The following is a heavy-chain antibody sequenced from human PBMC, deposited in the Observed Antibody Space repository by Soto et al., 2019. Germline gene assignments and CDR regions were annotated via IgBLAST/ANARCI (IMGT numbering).Heavy chain of an antibody. J-gene: IGHJ2*01. CDR2: IYHSRST. D-gene: IGHD6-19*01. CDR1: GGSISSSNW. Sequence: QVQLQESGPGLVKPSGTLSLTYAVSGGSISSSNWWSWVRQSPGKGLEWIGEIYHSRSTNYNPSLMSRVTISVDKSKNQFSLKLNSVTAADTAVYYCAREGAVGGYWYFDLWGRGTLVTVSS. CDR3: AREGAVGGYWYFDL. V-gene: IGHV4-4*02.